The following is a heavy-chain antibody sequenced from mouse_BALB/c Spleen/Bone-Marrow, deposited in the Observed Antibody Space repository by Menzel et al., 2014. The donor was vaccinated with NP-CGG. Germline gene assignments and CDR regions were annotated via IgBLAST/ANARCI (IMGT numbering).Heavy chain of an antibody. J-gene: IGHJ4*01. CDR2: ITSGGGYT. V-gene: IGHV5-6-4*01. CDR1: GFTFSSYT. CDR3: TRDLYDGYSYYAMDY. Sequence: EVQLVESGGGLVKPGGSLNLSCAASGFTFSSYTMSWVRQTPEKRLEWVATITSGGGYTYYPDSVKGRFTISRDNAKSTLYLQMSSLKSEDTAMYYCTRDLYDGYSYYAMDYWGQGTSVTVSS. D-gene: IGHD2-3*01.